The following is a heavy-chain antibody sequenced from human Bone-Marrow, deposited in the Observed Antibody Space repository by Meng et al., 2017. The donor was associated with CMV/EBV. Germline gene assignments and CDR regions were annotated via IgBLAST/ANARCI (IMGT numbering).Heavy chain of an antibody. Sequence: SGPTLVKPTQTLTLTCTFSGFSLSTSGVGVGWIRQPPGKALEWLALIYWNDDKRYSPSLKSRLTLTKDTSKNQVVLTMTNMDPVDTATYYCARLKKGQPPRTPNWFDPWGQGTLVTFSS. J-gene: IGHJ5*02. CDR3: ARLKKGQPPRTPNWFDP. V-gene: IGHV2-5*01. CDR2: IYWNDDK. CDR1: GFSLSTSGVG. D-gene: IGHD1-1*01.